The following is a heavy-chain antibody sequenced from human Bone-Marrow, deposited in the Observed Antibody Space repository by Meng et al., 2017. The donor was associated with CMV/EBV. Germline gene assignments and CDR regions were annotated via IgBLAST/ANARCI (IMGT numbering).Heavy chain of an antibody. V-gene: IGHV1-18*01. CDR1: GYTFTSYG. J-gene: IGHJ4*02. CDR3: ARGGPGIMITVEGEIAAYFDF. Sequence: ASVKVSCKASGYTFTSYGISWVRQAPGQGLEWMGWISAYNGNTNYAQKLQGRVTMTTDTSTSTAYMELRSLKTSDSAMYYCARGGPGIMITVEGEIAAYFDFWGQGTLVTVSS. D-gene: IGHD3-16*01. CDR2: ISAYNGNT.